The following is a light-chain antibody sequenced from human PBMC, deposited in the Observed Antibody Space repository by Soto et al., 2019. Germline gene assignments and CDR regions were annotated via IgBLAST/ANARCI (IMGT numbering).Light chain of an antibody. CDR2: DAS. V-gene: IGKV3-11*01. CDR3: HQRSSWPLT. J-gene: IGKJ4*01. CDR1: QSVSSY. Sequence: EIVLTQSPATLSLSPGERATLSCRASQSVSSYLAWYQQKPGQSPRLLIYDASNRATGISARFSGSGSGTDFTLTISSLEPEDFAVYYCHQRSSWPLTFGGGTKVEIK.